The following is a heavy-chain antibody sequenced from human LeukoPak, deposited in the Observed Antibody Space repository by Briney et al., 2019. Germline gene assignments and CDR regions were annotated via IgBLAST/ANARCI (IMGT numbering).Heavy chain of an antibody. CDR1: GFTFSSYA. V-gene: IGHV3-23*01. CDR2: ISGSGGST. J-gene: IGHJ4*02. Sequence: GGSLRLSCAASGFTFSSYAMSWVRQAPGKGLEWVSAISGSGGSTYYADSVKGRFTISRDNSKNTLYLQMNSLRPEDTAIYYCARDRGKDYFDSWGQGTQVTVSS. CDR3: ARDRGKDYFDS. D-gene: IGHD4-23*01.